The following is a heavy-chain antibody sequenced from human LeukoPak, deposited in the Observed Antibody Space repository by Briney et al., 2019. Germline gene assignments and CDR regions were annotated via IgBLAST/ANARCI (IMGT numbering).Heavy chain of an antibody. Sequence: SETLSLTCTVSGGSISSDYWSWIRQPPGKGLEWIGYVYYSGITNYNPSLKSRVTISVGTSKNHLSLKLTSVTAADTAVYYCARLLGWSGPINWFDPWGRGTLVTVSS. CDR2: VYYSGIT. CDR1: GGSISSDY. D-gene: IGHD3-3*01. V-gene: IGHV4-59*08. CDR3: ARLLGWSGPINWFDP. J-gene: IGHJ5*02.